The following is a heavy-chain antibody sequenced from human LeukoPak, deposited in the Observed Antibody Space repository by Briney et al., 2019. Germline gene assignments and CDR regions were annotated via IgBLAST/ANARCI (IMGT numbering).Heavy chain of an antibody. CDR3: ARVIRAAPGKGYFDY. D-gene: IGHD6-13*01. CDR2: LGSTGST. V-gene: IGHV3-23*01. Sequence: GGSLRLSCAASGFAFRTSVMSWVRQAPGKGLEWVSSLGSTGSTYYIDSVKGRFSISRDYSQNTLYLQMNSLRAEDTAIYYCARVIRAAPGKGYFDYWGQGTLVTVSS. J-gene: IGHJ4*02. CDR1: GFAFRTSV.